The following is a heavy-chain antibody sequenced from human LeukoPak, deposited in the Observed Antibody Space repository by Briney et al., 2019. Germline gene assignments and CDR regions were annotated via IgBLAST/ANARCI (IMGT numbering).Heavy chain of an antibody. CDR2: VDPEDGET. CDR3: AAPVWQQLADDY. Sequence: ASVKISCKVSGYTFTDYYMHWVQQAPGKGLEWMGLVDPEDGETIYAEKFQGRVTITADASTDTAYMELSSLRSEDTAVYYCAAPVWQQLADDYWGQGTLVTVSS. CDR1: GYTFTDYY. V-gene: IGHV1-69-2*01. J-gene: IGHJ4*02. D-gene: IGHD6-13*01.